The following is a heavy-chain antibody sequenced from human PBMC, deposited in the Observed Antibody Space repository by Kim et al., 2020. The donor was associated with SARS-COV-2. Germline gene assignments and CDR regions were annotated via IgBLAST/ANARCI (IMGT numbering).Heavy chain of an antibody. Sequence: ASVKVSCKASGYTFSNYYIHWVRQAPGQGLEWMGRINPRGGGKSYAQMFEGRVTLTMDTSTSTVFMELSSLKSDDTAVYYCARDDTPGAAGTGAYFDFWGRGTLVTISS. CDR2: INPRGGGK. J-gene: IGHJ2*01. CDR1: GYTFSNYY. V-gene: IGHV1-46*01. CDR3: ARDDTPGAAGTGAYFDF. D-gene: IGHD6-13*01.